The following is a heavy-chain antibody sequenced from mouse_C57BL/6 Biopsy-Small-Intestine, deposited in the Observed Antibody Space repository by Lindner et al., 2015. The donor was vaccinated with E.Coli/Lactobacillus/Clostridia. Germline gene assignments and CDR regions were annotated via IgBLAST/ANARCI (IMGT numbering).Heavy chain of an antibody. Sequence: VQLQESGAELMKPGASVKVSCKATGYTFTGYWIEWVKQRPGHGLEWIGEILPGIDGTNYNEKFKGKATFTADTSSNTVYMQLSGLTTEDSAIYYCARRFYTMDSWGQGTLVTVSS. CDR2: ILPGIDGT. J-gene: IGHJ4*01. CDR3: ARRFYTMDS. CDR1: GYTFTGYW. V-gene: IGHV1-9*01.